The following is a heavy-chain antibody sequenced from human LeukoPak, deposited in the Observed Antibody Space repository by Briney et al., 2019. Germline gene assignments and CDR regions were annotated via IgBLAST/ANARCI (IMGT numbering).Heavy chain of an antibody. Sequence: QPGGSLRLSCAASGFTVSSNYMSWVRQAPGKGLEWVSVIYSGGSTYYADSVKGRFTISRHNSKNTLYLQMNSLRAEDTAVYYCASGNGYISSGWADPEYFQHWGQGTLVTVSS. CDR2: IYSGGST. CDR3: ASGNGYISSGWADPEYFQH. D-gene: IGHD6-19*01. V-gene: IGHV3-53*04. J-gene: IGHJ1*01. CDR1: GFTVSSNY.